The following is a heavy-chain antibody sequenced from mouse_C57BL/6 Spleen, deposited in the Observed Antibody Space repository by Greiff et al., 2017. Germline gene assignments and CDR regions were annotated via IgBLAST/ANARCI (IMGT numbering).Heavy chain of an antibody. D-gene: IGHD2-3*01. CDR3: ARDDGYYGLPLGY. Sequence: QVQLKQPGAELVRPGSSVKLSCKASGYTFTSYWMHWVKQRPIQGLEWIGNIDPSDSETHYNQKFKDKATLTVDKSSSTAYMQLSSLTSEDSAVYYCARDDGYYGLPLGYWGQGTTLTVSS. CDR2: IDPSDSET. J-gene: IGHJ2*01. V-gene: IGHV1-52*01. CDR1: GYTFTSYW.